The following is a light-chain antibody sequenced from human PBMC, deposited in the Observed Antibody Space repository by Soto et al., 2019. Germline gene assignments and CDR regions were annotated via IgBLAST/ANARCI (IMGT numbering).Light chain of an antibody. CDR2: GAS. J-gene: IGKJ2*01. CDR3: QQSYRSPYT. CDR1: QSFNIY. Sequence: EIQLTQSPSSLSVSAGERVTLTCRASQSFNIYLTWYQQKPGKAPTLLIYGASSLQSGVPSRFSGGGSRTDFTLTISALQPEDFATYYCQQSYRSPYTFGQGTKLEIK. V-gene: IGKV1-39*01.